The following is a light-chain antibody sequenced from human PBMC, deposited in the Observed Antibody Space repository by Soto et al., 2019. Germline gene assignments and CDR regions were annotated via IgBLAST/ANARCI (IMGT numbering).Light chain of an antibody. CDR2: TAY. Sequence: DIQTTQFPSSLSASVGGRGANTGGASQGISNYLAWYQQKPGKVPKLLIYTAYTLQSGVTSRFSGGGSGTDFTLTTSSLQPADVATYYCQKYDSAPRTFGQGTKVDIK. CDR1: QGISNY. CDR3: QKYDSAPRT. J-gene: IGKJ1*01. V-gene: IGKV1-27*01.